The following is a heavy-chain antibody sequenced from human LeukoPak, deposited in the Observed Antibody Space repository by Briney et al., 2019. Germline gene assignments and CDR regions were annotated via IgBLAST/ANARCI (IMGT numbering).Heavy chain of an antibody. J-gene: IGHJ4*02. Sequence: PGGSLRLSCAASGFTFSTSWMHWVRQTPGKGLVWVSRINDDGSTITYADYVKGRFTISRDNARNTLYLQMDSLRAEDTAAYYCVRALMGDDDHWGQGTLVIVSS. D-gene: IGHD2-8*01. V-gene: IGHV3-74*01. CDR3: VRALMGDDDH. CDR2: INDDGSTI. CDR1: GFTFSTSW.